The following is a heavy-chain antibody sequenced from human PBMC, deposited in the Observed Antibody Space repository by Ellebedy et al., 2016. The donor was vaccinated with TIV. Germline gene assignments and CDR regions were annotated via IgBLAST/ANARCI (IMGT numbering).Heavy chain of an antibody. CDR2: VYNSGGT. D-gene: IGHD3-10*01. J-gene: IGHJ5*02. V-gene: IGHV4-39*01. CDR1: GDSISRSSSY. Sequence: SETLSLTCTVYGDSISRSSSYWGWIRQPPGKGLEWIGSVYNSGGTDYNPSLKSRVTISADTSKNQFSLRLSSVTAADTAVYYCARWFGELLYVRWFDPWGQGTLVTVSS. CDR3: ARWFGELLYVRWFDP.